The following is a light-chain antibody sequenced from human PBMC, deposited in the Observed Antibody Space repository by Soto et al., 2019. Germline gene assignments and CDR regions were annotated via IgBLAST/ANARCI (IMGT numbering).Light chain of an antibody. Sequence: EIVMTQSPATLSVSPGERVTLSCRASQSVSSNLAWYQQQPGQAPRLLIYCASTRATGIPARFSGSGSGTEFTLTISSLQSEDFAVYYCQQYNNWPPWTFGQGTKVEIK. J-gene: IGKJ1*01. V-gene: IGKV3-15*01. CDR3: QQYNNWPPWT. CDR1: QSVSSN. CDR2: CAS.